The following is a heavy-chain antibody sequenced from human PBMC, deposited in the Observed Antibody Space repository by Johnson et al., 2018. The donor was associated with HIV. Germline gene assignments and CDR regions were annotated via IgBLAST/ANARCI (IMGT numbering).Heavy chain of an antibody. D-gene: IGHD2/OR15-2a*01. CDR1: GFTFSSYA. J-gene: IGHJ3*02. CDR2: ISYDGSNK. Sequence: QVLLVESGGGVVQPGRSLRLSCAASGFTFSSYAMHWVRQAPGKGLEWVAVISYDGSNKYYADSVKGRFTISRDNSKNTLYLQMNSLSAEDTAVYYCAKNSAAFDIWGQGTMVTVSS. V-gene: IGHV3-30*04. CDR3: AKNSAAFDI.